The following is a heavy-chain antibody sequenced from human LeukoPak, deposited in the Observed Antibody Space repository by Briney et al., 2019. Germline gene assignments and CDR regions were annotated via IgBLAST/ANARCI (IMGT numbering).Heavy chain of an antibody. V-gene: IGHV4-34*01. CDR1: GGSFSGYY. CDR3: AATTVVRVGKNWFDP. J-gene: IGHJ5*02. Sequence: PSETLSLTCAVYGGSFSGYYWSWIRQPPGKGLEWIGEINHSGSTNYNPSLKSRVTISVDTSKNQFSLKLSSVTAADTAVYYCAATTVVRVGKNWFDPWGQGTLVTVSS. D-gene: IGHD4-23*01. CDR2: INHSGST.